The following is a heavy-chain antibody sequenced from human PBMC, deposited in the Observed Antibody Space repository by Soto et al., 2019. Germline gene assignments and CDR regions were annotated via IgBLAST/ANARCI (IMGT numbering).Heavy chain of an antibody. CDR2: IIPIFGTA. V-gene: IGHV1-69*01. CDR3: ARVWKDSTPWGWFDP. D-gene: IGHD3-22*01. J-gene: IGHJ5*02. Sequence: QVQLVQSGAEXXKXXXXVKVSCKASGGTFSSYAISWVRQAPGQGXEWLGGIIPIFGTANYAQKFQGRVTITADESTSTAYMELSSLRSEDTAVYYCARVWKDSTPWGWFDPWGQGTLVTVSS. CDR1: GGTFSSYA.